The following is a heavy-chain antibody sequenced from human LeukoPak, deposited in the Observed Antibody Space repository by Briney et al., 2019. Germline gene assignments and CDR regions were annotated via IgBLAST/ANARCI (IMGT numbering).Heavy chain of an antibody. Sequence: HPGGSLRLSCAASGFTFSSYAMSGVRQAPGKGLEWVSAISGSGGSTYYADSVKGRFTISRDNSKNTLYLQMNSLRAEDTAVYYCVIYYYGSGSYYEPHFDYWGQGTLVTVSS. V-gene: IGHV3-23*01. D-gene: IGHD3-10*01. CDR1: GFTFSSYA. CDR2: ISGSGGST. CDR3: VIYYYGSGSYYEPHFDY. J-gene: IGHJ4*02.